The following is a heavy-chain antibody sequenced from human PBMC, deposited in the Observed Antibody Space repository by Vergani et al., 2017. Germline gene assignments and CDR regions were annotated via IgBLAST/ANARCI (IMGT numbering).Heavy chain of an antibody. CDR2: IYSTGST. V-gene: IGHV4-59*01. D-gene: IGHD3-16*02. CDR1: GGSISSYY. Sequence: QVQLQESGPGLVKPSETLSLTCTVSGGSISSYYWSWIRQPPGKGLEWIGSIYSTGSTNYNPSLNSRVTMSVDTSKNQFSLKLRSVTAADTAVYYCARVMYRDEASTGYRLEGMDIWGQGTTVTISS. J-gene: IGHJ6*02. CDR3: ARVMYRDEASTGYRLEGMDI.